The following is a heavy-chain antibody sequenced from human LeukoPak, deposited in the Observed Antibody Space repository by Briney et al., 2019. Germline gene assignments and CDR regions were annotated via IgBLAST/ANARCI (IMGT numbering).Heavy chain of an antibody. CDR1: GGTFSSFA. J-gene: IGHJ6*02. CDR3: ATSSIDTAMGIYYYYYGMDV. D-gene: IGHD5-18*01. Sequence: SVKVSCKASGGTFSSFAISWVRQAPGQGLEWMGRIIPILGIANYAQKSQGRVTITADKSTSTAYMELSSLRSEDTAMYYCATSSIDTAMGIYYYYYGMDVWGQGTTVTVSS. V-gene: IGHV1-69*04. CDR2: IIPILGIA.